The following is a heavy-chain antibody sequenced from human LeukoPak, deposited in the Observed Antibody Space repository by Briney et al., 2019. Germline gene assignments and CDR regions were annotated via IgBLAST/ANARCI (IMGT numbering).Heavy chain of an antibody. V-gene: IGHV3-7*03. CDR2: IRQDGSEK. CDR3: AKDWSCDY. J-gene: IGHJ4*02. CDR1: GFTFTDYW. D-gene: IGHD1-26*01. Sequence: GGSLRLSCEVSGFTFTDYWMNWVRQAPGKGPEWVASIRQDGSEKTYVDSVKGRFTISRDNTKNSLSLQLNGLRAEDTALYYCAKDWSCDYWGQGTLVTVSS.